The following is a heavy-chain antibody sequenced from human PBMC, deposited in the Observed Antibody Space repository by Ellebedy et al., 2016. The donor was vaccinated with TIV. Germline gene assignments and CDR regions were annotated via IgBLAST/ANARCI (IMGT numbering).Heavy chain of an antibody. CDR1: GFTFSSYR. V-gene: IGHV3-74*01. Sequence: GESLKISCAASGFTFSSYRMHWVRQAPGKGLVWVSRITSDGSSTSYADSVKGRFTISRDNAKNTLYLQMKRPRTDDTALYYYSREYYGLDYWGQGVLVTVSS. D-gene: IGHD3-3*01. J-gene: IGHJ4*02. CDR2: ITSDGSST. CDR3: SREYYGLDY.